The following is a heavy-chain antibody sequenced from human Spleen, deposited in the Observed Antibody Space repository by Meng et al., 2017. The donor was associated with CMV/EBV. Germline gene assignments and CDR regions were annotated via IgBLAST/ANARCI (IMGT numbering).Heavy chain of an antibody. CDR1: NFSSYG. J-gene: IGHJ6*02. Sequence: NFSSYGFRWVRQAPGQGLEWMGGVIPLFGTTTYAREFQGRVTITTDESTSTAYMELSSLRSEDTAVYYCARNSKQLVPYYYYGMDVWGQGTTVTVSS. CDR3: ARNSKQLVPYYYYGMDV. V-gene: IGHV1-69*05. D-gene: IGHD6-6*01. CDR2: VIPLFGTT.